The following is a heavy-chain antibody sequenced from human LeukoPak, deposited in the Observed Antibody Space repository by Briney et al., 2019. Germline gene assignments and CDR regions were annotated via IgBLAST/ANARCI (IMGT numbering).Heavy chain of an antibody. Sequence: ASVKVSCKASGYTFTYYAMHWVRQAPGQRLEWMGWINAVNGNTKYSQKFQGRVTITRDTSASAAYMELSSQRSEDTAVYYCAREGMTYYDILTGYHKEYYFDYWGQGTLVTVSS. D-gene: IGHD3-9*01. CDR1: GYTFTYYA. CDR3: AREGMTYYDILTGYHKEYYFDY. V-gene: IGHV1-3*01. CDR2: INAVNGNT. J-gene: IGHJ4*02.